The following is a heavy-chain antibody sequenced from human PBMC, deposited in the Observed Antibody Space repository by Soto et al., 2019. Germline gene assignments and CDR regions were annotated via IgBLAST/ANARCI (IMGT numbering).Heavy chain of an antibody. CDR1: GFSLSNTRMD. CDR2: IFSNDEK. J-gene: IGHJ4*02. Sequence: GSGPTLVNPTETLTLTCTVSGFSLSNTRMDVSWIRQPPGKALEWLAKIFSNDEKSYSTSLKSRLTISKDTSKSQVVLTMINMDLVDTGTYFCARITSGGYDSPYYCSQGTFVTVSS. V-gene: IGHV2-26*01. D-gene: IGHD5-12*01. CDR3: ARITSGGYDSPYY.